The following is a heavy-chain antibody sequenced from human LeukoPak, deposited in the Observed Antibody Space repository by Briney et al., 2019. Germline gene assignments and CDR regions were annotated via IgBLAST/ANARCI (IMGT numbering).Heavy chain of an antibody. CDR2: IIPIFGTA. CDR3: ARHGGATGGFDY. Sequence: SVKVSCKASGGTFSSYAISWVRQAPGQGLEWMGGIIPIFGTANYAQKFQGRVTITADESTSTAYMELSSLRSEDTAVYYCARHGGATGGFDYWGQGTLVTVSS. CDR1: GGTFSSYA. D-gene: IGHD1-26*01. J-gene: IGHJ4*02. V-gene: IGHV1-69*01.